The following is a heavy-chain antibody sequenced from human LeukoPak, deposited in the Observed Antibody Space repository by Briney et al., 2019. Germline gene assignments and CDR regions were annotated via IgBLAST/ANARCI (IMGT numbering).Heavy chain of an antibody. V-gene: IGHV3-9*01. CDR1: GFTFDDYA. D-gene: IGHD6-13*01. CDR3: VRDSSLLY. Sequence: PGGSLRLSCAASGFTFDDYAMHWVRQAPGKGLEWVSGISWNSGSIGYADSVKGRFTISRDNSKNTLYLQMNSLRAEDTAVYYCVRDSSLLYWGQGTLVTVSS. CDR2: ISWNSGSI. J-gene: IGHJ4*02.